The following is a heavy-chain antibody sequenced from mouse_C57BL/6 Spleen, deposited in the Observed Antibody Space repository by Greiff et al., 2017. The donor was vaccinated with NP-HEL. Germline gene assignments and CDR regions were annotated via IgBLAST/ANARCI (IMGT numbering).Heavy chain of an antibody. CDR2: FHPYNDDT. CDR3: ARSDYYYGSRAFAY. D-gene: IGHD1-1*01. J-gene: IGHJ3*01. CDR1: GYTFTTYP. Sequence: QVHVKQSGAELVKPGASVKMSCKASGYTFTTYPIEWMKQNHGKSLEWIGNFHPYNDDTKYNEKFKGKATLTVEKSSSTVYLELSRLTSDDSAVYYCARSDYYYGSRAFAYWGQGTLVTVSA. V-gene: IGHV1-47*01.